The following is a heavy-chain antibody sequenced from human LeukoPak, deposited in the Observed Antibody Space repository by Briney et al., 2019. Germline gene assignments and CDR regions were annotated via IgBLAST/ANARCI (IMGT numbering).Heavy chain of an antibody. V-gene: IGHV4-39*01. CDR2: IYYSGST. CDR1: GGSISSSSYY. J-gene: IGHJ4*02. CDR3: ARHLAYDSSGFRPYFDY. Sequence: SETLSLTCTVSGGSISSSSYYWGWIRQPPGKGLEWIGSIYYSGSTYYNPSLKSRVTISVDTSKNQFSLKLSSVTAADTAVYYCARHLAYDSSGFRPYFDYWGQGTLVTVSS. D-gene: IGHD3-22*01.